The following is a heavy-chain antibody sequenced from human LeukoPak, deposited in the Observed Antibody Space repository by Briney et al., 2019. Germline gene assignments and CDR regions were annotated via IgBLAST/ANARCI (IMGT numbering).Heavy chain of an antibody. V-gene: IGHV1-69*13. CDR2: IIPIFGTA. CDR3: ARDLEYDPYYMDV. J-gene: IGHJ6*03. Sequence: SVKVSCKASGGTFSSYANSWVRQAPGQGLEWMGGIIPIFGTANYAQKFQGRVTITADESTSTAYMELSSLRSEDTAVYYCARDLEYDPYYMDVWGKGTTVTVSS. CDR1: GGTFSSYA. D-gene: IGHD3-3*01.